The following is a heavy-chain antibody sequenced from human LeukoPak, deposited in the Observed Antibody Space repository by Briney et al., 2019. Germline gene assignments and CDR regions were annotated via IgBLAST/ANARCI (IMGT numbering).Heavy chain of an antibody. D-gene: IGHD6-6*01. Sequence: SETLSLTCAVYGGSFSGYYWSWIRQPPGKGLEWIGEINHSGSTNYNPSLKSRVTISVDTSKNQFSLKLSSVTAADTAVYYCARQSGGIAARRGPFDYWGQGTLVTVSS. CDR3: ARQSGGIAARRGPFDY. J-gene: IGHJ4*02. CDR2: INHSGST. CDR1: GGSFSGYY. V-gene: IGHV4-34*01.